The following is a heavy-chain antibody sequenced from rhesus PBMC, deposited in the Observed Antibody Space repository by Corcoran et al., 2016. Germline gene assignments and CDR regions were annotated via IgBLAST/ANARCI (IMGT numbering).Heavy chain of an antibody. CDR2: IDGGSGST. D-gene: IGHD6-13*01. Sequence: QVQLQESGPGLGKPSETLSLTCAVSAGSISDYYYWSWIRQPPGKGLEWIGQIDGGSGSTYYNPSLKSRVTVSKDTSKNQFSLKLSSVTAADTAVYYCARDLGAAGGDYWGQGVLVTVSS. V-gene: IGHV4S7*01. CDR1: AGSISDYYY. J-gene: IGHJ4*01. CDR3: ARDLGAAGGDY.